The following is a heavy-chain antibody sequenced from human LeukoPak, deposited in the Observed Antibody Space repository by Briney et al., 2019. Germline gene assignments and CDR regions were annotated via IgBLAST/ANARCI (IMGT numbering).Heavy chain of an antibody. CDR1: GFTFSSYS. CDR3: VRGETYCSGGTCFLSYYYGMDV. D-gene: IGHD2-15*01. Sequence: GRSLRLSCAASGFTFSSYSIHWVRQAPGKGLEWVSVISYVGSNKYYADSVKGRFTISRDNSKNTLYLQMNSLRAEDTALYYCVRGETYCSGGTCFLSYYYGMDVWGQGTTVTVSS. J-gene: IGHJ6*02. CDR2: ISYVGSNK. V-gene: IGHV3-30-3*01.